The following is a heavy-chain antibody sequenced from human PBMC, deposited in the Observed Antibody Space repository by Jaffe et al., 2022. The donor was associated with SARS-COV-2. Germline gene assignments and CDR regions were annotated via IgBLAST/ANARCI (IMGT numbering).Heavy chain of an antibody. CDR3: ARSRDFVAEHDP. Sequence: QVQLVQSGAEVMKPGASVKVSCKASGYTFSSYFMHWVRQAPGQGLEWMGIINPSGGSTSYAQKFKGRVTMTRDTSTLTVYMELSSLRSEDTAVYYCARSRDFVAEHDPWGQGTLVTVSS. J-gene: IGHJ5*02. D-gene: IGHD2-15*01. CDR1: GYTFSSYF. V-gene: IGHV1-46*01. CDR2: INPSGGST.